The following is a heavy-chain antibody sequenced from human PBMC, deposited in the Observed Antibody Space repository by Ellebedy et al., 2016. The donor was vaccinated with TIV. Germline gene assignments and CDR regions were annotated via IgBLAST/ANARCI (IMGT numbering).Heavy chain of an antibody. CDR1: GITFSTYT. V-gene: IGHV3-33*08. CDR3: ARDIYETKGCGDY. D-gene: IGHD2-8*01. J-gene: IGHJ4*02. Sequence: PGGSLRLSCAASGITFSTYTMDWVRQAPGKGLEWVAIVWYDGSKKYYADSVKGRFTISRDNLKNTLYLEMNSLRAEDTAVYFCARDIYETKGCGDYWGQGTLVTVSS. CDR2: VWYDGSKK.